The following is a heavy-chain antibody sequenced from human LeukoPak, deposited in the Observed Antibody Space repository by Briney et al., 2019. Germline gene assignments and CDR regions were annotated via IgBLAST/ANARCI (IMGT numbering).Heavy chain of an antibody. V-gene: IGHV4-39*02. Sequence: SETLSLTCTVSGGSISSSSYYWGWIRQPPGKGLEWIGSIDYSGTTSHNPSLKSRVTMSVDTSKNQFSLRLTSVTAADTAVYYCARDLPRGSSWDDPSFDYWGQGTLVTVSS. CDR3: ARDLPRGSSWDDPSFDY. CDR1: GGSISSSSYY. CDR2: IDYSGTT. J-gene: IGHJ4*02. D-gene: IGHD6-13*01.